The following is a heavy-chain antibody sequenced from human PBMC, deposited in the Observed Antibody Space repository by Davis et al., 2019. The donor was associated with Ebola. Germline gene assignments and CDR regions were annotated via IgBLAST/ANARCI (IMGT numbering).Heavy chain of an antibody. V-gene: IGHV3-21*05. CDR1: GFTFSSYS. CDR3: ARVGYDFWSGKYYYYGMDV. CDR2: ISSSSSYI. D-gene: IGHD3-3*01. J-gene: IGHJ6*02. Sequence: PGGSLRLSCAASGFTFSSYSMNWVRQAPGKGLEWVSYISSSSSYIYYADSVKGRFTISRDNAKNSLYLQMNSLRAEDTAVYYCARVGYDFWSGKYYYYGMDVWGQGTTVTVSS.